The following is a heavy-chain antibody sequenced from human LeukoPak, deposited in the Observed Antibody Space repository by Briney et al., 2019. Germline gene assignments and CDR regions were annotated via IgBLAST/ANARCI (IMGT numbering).Heavy chain of an antibody. CDR1: GYSISNGFY. Sequence: SETLSLTCTVSGYSISNGFYWGWIRQPPGKGLEWIGSIYHSGNTYYNPSLKSRVTISADTSKNQFSLRLSSVTAADTAVYYCARDLIAVSLYYFDYWGQGIQVTVSS. D-gene: IGHD6-19*01. J-gene: IGHJ4*02. V-gene: IGHV4-38-2*02. CDR3: ARDLIAVSLYYFDY. CDR2: IYHSGNT.